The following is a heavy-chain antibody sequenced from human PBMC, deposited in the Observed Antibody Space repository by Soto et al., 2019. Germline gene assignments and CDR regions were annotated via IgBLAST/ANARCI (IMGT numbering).Heavy chain of an antibody. D-gene: IGHD5-12*01. V-gene: IGHV3-21*01. CDR3: ARGRGYSGYAPGPFDY. Sequence: GGSLRLSCAASGFTFSSYSMNWVRQAPGKGLEWVSSISSSSSYIYYADSLKGRFTISRDNAKNSLYLQMNSLRAEDTAVYYCARGRGYSGYAPGPFDYWGQGTLVTVSS. J-gene: IGHJ4*02. CDR1: GFTFSSYS. CDR2: ISSSSSYI.